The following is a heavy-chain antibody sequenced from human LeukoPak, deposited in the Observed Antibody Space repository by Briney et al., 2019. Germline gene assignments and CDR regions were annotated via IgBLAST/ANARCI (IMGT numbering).Heavy chain of an antibody. J-gene: IGHJ4*02. CDR1: GFTFSSYG. CDR3: AKAPPDILTGYYHY. CDR2: ISYDGSNK. V-gene: IGHV3-30*18. D-gene: IGHD3-9*01. Sequence: GRPLRLSCAASGFTFSSYGMHWVRQAPGKGLEWVAVISYDGSNKYYADSVKGRFTISGDNSKNTLYLQMNSLRAEDTAVYYCAKAPPDILTGYYHYWGQGTLVTVSS.